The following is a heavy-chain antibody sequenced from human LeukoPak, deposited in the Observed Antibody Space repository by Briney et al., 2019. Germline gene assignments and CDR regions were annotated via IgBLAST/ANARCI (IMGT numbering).Heavy chain of an antibody. CDR3: AQEDYGDYVSFDY. CDR1: RGTFSSYA. J-gene: IGHJ4*02. Sequence: SVKVSCKASRGTFSSYAISWVRQAPGQGLEWMGRIIPILGIANYAQKFQGRVTITADKSTSTAYMELSSLRSEDTAVYYCAQEDYGDYVSFDYWGQGTLVTVSS. CDR2: IIPILGIA. D-gene: IGHD4-17*01. V-gene: IGHV1-69*04.